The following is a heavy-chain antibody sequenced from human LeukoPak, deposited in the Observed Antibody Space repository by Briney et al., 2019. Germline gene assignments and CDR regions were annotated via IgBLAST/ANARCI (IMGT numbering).Heavy chain of an antibody. Sequence: SETLSLTCAVSGGSISSSNWWNWVRQPPGKGLEWIGEIYHSGRTNYNPSLKSRVTISVDKSKNQFSLKLSSVTAADTAVYYCARVSISMVRGVIITSHYMDVWGKGTTVTVSS. J-gene: IGHJ6*03. CDR1: GGSISSSNW. D-gene: IGHD3-10*01. V-gene: IGHV4-4*02. CDR2: IYHSGRT. CDR3: ARVSISMVRGVIITSHYMDV.